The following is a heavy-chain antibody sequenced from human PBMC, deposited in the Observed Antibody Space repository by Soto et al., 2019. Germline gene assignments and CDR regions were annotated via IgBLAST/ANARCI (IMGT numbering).Heavy chain of an antibody. CDR1: GYTFTSYG. D-gene: IGHD3-22*01. Sequence: GASVKVSCKASGYTFTSYGISWVRQAPGQGLEWMGWISAYNGNTNYAQKLQGRVTMTTDTSTSTAYMELRSLRSDDTAVYYCARGWGYDSSGYYSFGMDVWGQGTTVTVSS. J-gene: IGHJ6*02. V-gene: IGHV1-18*01. CDR2: ISAYNGNT. CDR3: ARGWGYDSSGYYSFGMDV.